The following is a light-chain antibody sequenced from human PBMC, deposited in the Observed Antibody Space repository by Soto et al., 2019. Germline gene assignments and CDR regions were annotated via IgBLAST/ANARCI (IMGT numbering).Light chain of an antibody. V-gene: IGKV1-5*03. CDR2: KAS. Sequence: IQMTQSPSTLSASVGDRVTITCRASQSISSRLAWYQQKPGEAPKLLIYKASNLASGVPSRFSGSGSGTEFTLTISSLQPDDFARYYCQQYDSYSHMYTFGQGTNLEIK. J-gene: IGKJ2*01. CDR3: QQYDSYSHMYT. CDR1: QSISSR.